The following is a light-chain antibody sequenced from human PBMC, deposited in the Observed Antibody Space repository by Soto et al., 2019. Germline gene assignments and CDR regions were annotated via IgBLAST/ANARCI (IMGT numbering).Light chain of an antibody. Sequence: DIVMTQSPDSLAVSLGERATINCKSSQSVLYSSNNKNYLAWYQQRPGQPPNLLIYWASTRESGVPDRFSGSGSGTDFTLTISSLQAEDVAIYYCQKHFSFPWTFGQGTKVEIK. J-gene: IGKJ1*01. CDR2: WAS. V-gene: IGKV4-1*01. CDR1: QSVLYSSNNKNY. CDR3: QKHFSFPWT.